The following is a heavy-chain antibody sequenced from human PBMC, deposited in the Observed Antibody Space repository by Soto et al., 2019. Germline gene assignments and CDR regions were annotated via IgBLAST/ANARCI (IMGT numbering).Heavy chain of an antibody. V-gene: IGHV1-2*02. J-gene: IGHJ5*02. CDR2: INLNSGDT. CDR3: ARDLGGYDLDGPDT. CDR1: GDTFTDSS. Sequence: ASVKVSCKTSGDTFTDSSMHWVRQAPGEGLEWMGWINLNSGDTNYAEKFRGRVTMTRDTSIITAYMELTRLKSDDTAVYYCARDLGGYDLDGPDTWGQGTLVTVSS. D-gene: IGHD5-12*01.